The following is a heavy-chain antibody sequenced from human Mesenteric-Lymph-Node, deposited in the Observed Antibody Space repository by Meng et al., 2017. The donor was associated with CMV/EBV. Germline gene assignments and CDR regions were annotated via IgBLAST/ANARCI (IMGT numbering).Heavy chain of an antibody. CDR2: ISSSGSTI. CDR1: GFTFSDYY. CDR3: ARDQNYYYSSGWIGY. J-gene: IGHJ4*02. D-gene: IGHD3-22*01. Sequence: GESLKISCAASGFTFSDYYMSWIRQAPGKGLEWVSYISSSGSTIFYADSVKGRFTISSDNAKNSLYLQMNRLRAEDTAVYYCARDQNYYYSSGWIGYWGQGTLVTVSS. V-gene: IGHV3-11*04.